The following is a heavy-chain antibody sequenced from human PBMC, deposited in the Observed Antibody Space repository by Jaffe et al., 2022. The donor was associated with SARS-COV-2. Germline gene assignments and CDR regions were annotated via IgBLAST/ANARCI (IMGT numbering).Heavy chain of an antibody. D-gene: IGHD6-19*01. V-gene: IGHV4-39*01. Sequence: QLQLQESGPGLVKPSETLSLTCTVSGGSVSINNYYWGWIRQSPGKGLEWLGSIYHVGNTYYNPSLKSRLTISIDTSKNQFSLNLNSVTAADTAVFYCARTGSGWFNFDQWGQGTLVIVSS. CDR1: GGSVSINNYY. J-gene: IGHJ4*02. CDR3: ARTGSGWFNFDQ. CDR2: IYHVGNT.